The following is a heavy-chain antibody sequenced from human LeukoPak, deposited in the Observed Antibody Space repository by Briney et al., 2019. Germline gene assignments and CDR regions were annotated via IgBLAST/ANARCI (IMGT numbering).Heavy chain of an antibody. D-gene: IGHD5-24*01. Sequence: PETLSLTCSVSGDSIKNRDSYWGWIRQPPGKGPQWIGSIYHSGGTYFNPSLKSRVRMSVDASRNHFSLELTSVTAADTAVYYCARHAYNYGLDYFDPWGQETLVTVSS. CDR3: ARHAYNYGLDYFDP. V-gene: IGHV4-39*01. CDR1: GDSIKNRDSY. CDR2: IYHSGGT. J-gene: IGHJ5*02.